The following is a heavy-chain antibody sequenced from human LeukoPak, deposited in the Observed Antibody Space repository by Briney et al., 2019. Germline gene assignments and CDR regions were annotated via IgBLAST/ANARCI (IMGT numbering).Heavy chain of an antibody. D-gene: IGHD3-10*01. J-gene: IGHJ4*02. Sequence: RASVKVSCKASGYAFTSYGISWVRQAPGQGLEWMGWINTNTGNPTYAQGFTGRFVFSLDTSVSTAYLQISSLKAEDTAVYYCARQRRLGFGELSLHYWGQGTLVTVSS. CDR2: INTNTGNP. CDR3: ARQRRLGFGELSLHY. CDR1: GYAFTSYG. V-gene: IGHV7-4-1*02.